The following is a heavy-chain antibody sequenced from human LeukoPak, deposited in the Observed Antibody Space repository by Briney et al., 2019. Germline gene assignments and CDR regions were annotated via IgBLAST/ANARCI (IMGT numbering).Heavy chain of an antibody. V-gene: IGHV1-46*01. Sequence: ASVKVSCKASGYTFTGYYMHWVRQAPGQGLEWMGIINPSGGSTSYAQKFQGRVTMTRDMSTSTVYMELSSLRSEDTAVYYCARGAGLRNYPFNYYYYMDVWGKGTTVTVSS. CDR2: INPSGGST. D-gene: IGHD1-7*01. CDR3: ARGAGLRNYPFNYYYYMDV. J-gene: IGHJ6*03. CDR1: GYTFTGYY.